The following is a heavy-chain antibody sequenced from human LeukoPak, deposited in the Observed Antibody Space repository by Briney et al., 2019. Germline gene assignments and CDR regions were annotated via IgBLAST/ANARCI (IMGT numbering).Heavy chain of an antibody. V-gene: IGHV1-2*02. CDR2: INPNSGGT. D-gene: IGHD2-2*01. CDR3: ARGSSTRTRYYYMDV. CDR1: GYTFTGYY. J-gene: IGHJ6*03. Sequence: ASVKVSCKASGYTFTGYYMNWVRQAPGQGLEWMGWINPNSGGTNYAQKFQGRVTMTRDTSISTAYMELSRLRSDDTAVYYCARGSSTRTRYYYMDVWGKGTTVTVSS.